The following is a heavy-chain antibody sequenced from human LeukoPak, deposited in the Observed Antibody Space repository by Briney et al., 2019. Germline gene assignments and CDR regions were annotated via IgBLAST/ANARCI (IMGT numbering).Heavy chain of an antibody. CDR3: TTDASGGSYYDSPDSFGF. Sequence: GGSLRLSCAASGFTFNNAWMSWVRQAPGKGLEWVGRIKSKTDGGTTDYAAPVKGRFTISRDDSKNTLYLQMNTLKMEDTAVYYCTTDASGGSYYDSPDSFGFWGQGTMVTVSS. J-gene: IGHJ3*01. D-gene: IGHD3-22*01. CDR2: IKSKTDGGTT. CDR1: GFTFNNAW. V-gene: IGHV3-15*01.